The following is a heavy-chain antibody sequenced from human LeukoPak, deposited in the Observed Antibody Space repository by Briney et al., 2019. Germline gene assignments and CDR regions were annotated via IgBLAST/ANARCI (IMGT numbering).Heavy chain of an antibody. V-gene: IGHV1-46*01. CDR3: TREAQGTYLFDD. Sequence: EASVTVSCKASGYSFTRYNVHWVRQAPGQGLEWLGTLNPSNGDTSYARRIRGRVTLTRDTSTSTVYMEMSSLTSEDTALYYCTREAQGTYLFDDWGQGTLVTVSS. J-gene: IGHJ4*02. CDR1: GYSFTRYN. CDR2: LNPSNGDT.